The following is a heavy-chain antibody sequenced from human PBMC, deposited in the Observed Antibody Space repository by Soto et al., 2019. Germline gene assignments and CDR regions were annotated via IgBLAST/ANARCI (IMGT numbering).Heavy chain of an antibody. Sequence: ASLKVSCKASGYTFTSDYMHWVRQAPGQGLEWMGIINPSGGSTSYAQKFQGRVTMTRDTSTSTVYMELSSLRSEDTAVYYCARDGGYCSSTSCYTYYYYGMDVWGQGTTVTVSS. D-gene: IGHD2-2*02. J-gene: IGHJ6*02. CDR3: ARDGGYCSSTSCYTYYYYGMDV. CDR2: INPSGGST. CDR1: GYTFTSDY. V-gene: IGHV1-46*01.